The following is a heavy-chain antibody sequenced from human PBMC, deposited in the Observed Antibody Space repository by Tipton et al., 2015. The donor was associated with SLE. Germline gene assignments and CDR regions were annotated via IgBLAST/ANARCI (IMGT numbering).Heavy chain of an antibody. D-gene: IGHD3-10*01. CDR2: IYYSGST. CDR1: GGSISSGGYS. V-gene: IGHV4-39*07. Sequence: LRLSCAVSGGSISSGGYSWSWIRQPPGKGLEWIGSIYYSGSTYYNPSLKSRVTISVDTSKNQFSLKLSSVAAADTAVYYCAGITMVQGVTPWGQGTLVSVSS. CDR3: AGITMVQGVTP. J-gene: IGHJ5*02.